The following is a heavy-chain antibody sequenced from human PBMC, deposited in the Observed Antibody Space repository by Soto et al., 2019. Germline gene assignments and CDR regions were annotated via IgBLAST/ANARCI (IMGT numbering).Heavy chain of an antibody. CDR3: ARAPYYYATDI. D-gene: IGHD3-10*01. CDR1: GFTFSSYG. J-gene: IGHJ3*02. Sequence: LRLSCAASGFTFSSYGMHWVRQAPGKGLEWVAVIWYDGSNKYYADSVKGRFTISRDNSKNTLYLQMNSLRAEDTAVYYCARAPYYYATDIWGQGTMVTVSS. V-gene: IGHV3-33*01. CDR2: IWYDGSNK.